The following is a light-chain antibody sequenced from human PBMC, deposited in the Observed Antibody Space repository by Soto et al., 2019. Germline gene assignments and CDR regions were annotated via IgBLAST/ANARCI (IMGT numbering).Light chain of an antibody. CDR2: GNS. V-gene: IGLV1-40*01. Sequence: QSVLTQPPSVSGAPGQRVTISCTGSSSNIGAGYDVHWYQQLPGTAPKLVIYGNSNRPSGVPDRFSGSKSGNPASLAITGLHPEDEADYYCHSSDSSLSAYVFGTGTKVTVL. CDR1: SSNIGAGYD. CDR3: HSSDSSLSAYV. J-gene: IGLJ1*01.